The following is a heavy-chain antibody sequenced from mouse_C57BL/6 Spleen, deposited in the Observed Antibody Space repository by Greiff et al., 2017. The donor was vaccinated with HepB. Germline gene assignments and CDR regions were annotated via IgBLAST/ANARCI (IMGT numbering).Heavy chain of an antibody. J-gene: IGHJ3*01. V-gene: IGHV5-6*01. CDR2: ISSGGSYT. Sequence: EVQLQQSGGDLVKPGGSLKLSCAASGFTFSSYGMSWVRQTPDKRLEWVATISSGGSYTYYPDSVKRRFTISSDNAKNTLYLQMSSLKSEDTAMYYCARRDYDYEAYWGQGTRVTVSA. CDR3: ARRDYDYEAY. D-gene: IGHD2-4*01. CDR1: GFTFSSYG.